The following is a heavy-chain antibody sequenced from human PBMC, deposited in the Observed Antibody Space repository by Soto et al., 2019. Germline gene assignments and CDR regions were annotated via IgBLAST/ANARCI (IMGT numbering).Heavy chain of an antibody. J-gene: IGHJ4*02. CDR3: AKTHWGRYYTSNFDS. CDR2: ISHDGGDI. Sequence: QVQLVESGGGVVQPGRSLRVSCAASGFTFSSYGMHWVRQAPGKGLEWVAAISHDGGDIYYADSVKGRLTVSRDNTKSTLFLLMNSLRAEDTAVYYCAKTHWGRYYTSNFDSWGQGTLVTVSS. V-gene: IGHV3-30*18. D-gene: IGHD3-10*01. CDR1: GFTFSSYG.